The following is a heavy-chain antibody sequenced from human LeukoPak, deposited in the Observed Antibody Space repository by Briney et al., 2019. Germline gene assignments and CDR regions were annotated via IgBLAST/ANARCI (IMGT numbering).Heavy chain of an antibody. D-gene: IGHD5-24*01. CDR2: ISAYNGNT. Sequence: GASVKVSCKASGYTFTSYGISWVRQAPGQGLEWMGWISAYNGNTNYAQKLQGRVTMTTDTSTSTAYMELRSLRSDDTAVYYCARDPTMMATIKPAYYFDYWGQGTLVTVSS. CDR1: GYTFTSYG. CDR3: ARDPTMMATIKPAYYFDY. V-gene: IGHV1-18*01. J-gene: IGHJ4*02.